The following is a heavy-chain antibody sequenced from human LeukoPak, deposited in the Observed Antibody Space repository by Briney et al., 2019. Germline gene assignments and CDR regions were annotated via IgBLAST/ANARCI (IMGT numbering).Heavy chain of an antibody. Sequence: SETLSLTCAVSGYSFSSGYYWGWIRQPPGKGLEWIGSIYSGSTYNNPSLKSRVTISVDTSKNQFSLKLSSVTAADTAVYYCARIYCSSTTCYPDNWGQGTLVAVSS. CDR1: GYSFSSGYY. D-gene: IGHD2-2*01. CDR3: ARIYCSSTTCYPDN. V-gene: IGHV4-38-2*01. J-gene: IGHJ4*02. CDR2: IYSGST.